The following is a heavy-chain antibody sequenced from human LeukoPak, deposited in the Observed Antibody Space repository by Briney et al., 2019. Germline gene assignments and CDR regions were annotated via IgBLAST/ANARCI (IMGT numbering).Heavy chain of an antibody. CDR1: GGSISSGGYY. Sequence: SETLSLTCTVSGGSISSGGYYWSWIRQPPGKGLEWIGYIYHSGSTYYNPSLKSRVTISVDRSKNQFSPKLSSVTAADTAVYYCARGFFGVPTPGFDYWGQGTLVTVSS. J-gene: IGHJ4*02. V-gene: IGHV4-30-2*01. CDR3: ARGFFGVPTPGFDY. CDR2: IYHSGST. D-gene: IGHD3-3*01.